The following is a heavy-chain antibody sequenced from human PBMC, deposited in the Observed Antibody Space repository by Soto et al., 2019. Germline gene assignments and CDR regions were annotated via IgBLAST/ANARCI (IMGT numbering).Heavy chain of an antibody. J-gene: IGHJ4*02. CDR2: IWYDGSNK. CDR1: GFTFSSYG. V-gene: IGHV3-33*01. Sequence: QVQLVESGGGVVQPGRSLRLSCAASGFTFSSYGMHWVRQAPGKGLEWVAVIWYDGSNKYYADSVKGRFTISRDNSKNPLYLQMNSLRAEDTAVYYCAREYSGGYGDYWGQGTLVTVSS. CDR3: AREYSGGYGDY. D-gene: IGHD5-18*01.